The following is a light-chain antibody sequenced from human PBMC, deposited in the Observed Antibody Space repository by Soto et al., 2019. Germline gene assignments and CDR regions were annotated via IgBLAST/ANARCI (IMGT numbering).Light chain of an antibody. CDR2: GAS. CDR1: QSVSSN. CDR3: QHYNNWPPQFT. V-gene: IGKV3-15*01. J-gene: IGKJ4*01. Sequence: EVVMTQSPATLSVSPGERATLSCRASQSVSSNLAWYQQKVGQAPRLLMYGASVRATGAPTRFSGSGSGTVFTPTISSLQSEDFAVYFCQHYNNWPPQFTFGGGTKVDIK.